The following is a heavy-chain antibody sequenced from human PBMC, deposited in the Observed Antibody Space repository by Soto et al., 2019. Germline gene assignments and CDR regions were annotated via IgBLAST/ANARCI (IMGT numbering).Heavy chain of an antibody. Sequence: SETLSLTCGVSGGSLSGATYSWNWIRQPPGKGLEWIGYIFPSGTTYYNPSLKSRVTISIDVSKNQFSLSLRSLTAADTAVYYGGRSREFDYWSQGTLVTVSS. V-gene: IGHV4-30-2*01. CDR1: GGSLSGATYS. CDR2: IFPSGTT. J-gene: IGHJ4*02. CDR3: GRSREFDY.